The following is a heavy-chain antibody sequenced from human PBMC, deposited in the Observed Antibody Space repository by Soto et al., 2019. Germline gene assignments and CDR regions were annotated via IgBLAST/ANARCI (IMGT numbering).Heavy chain of an antibody. CDR3: ERDAIHGSSWSFWLET. J-gene: IGHJ5*02. Sequence: SVKXSCKTSGWTFISHSINWVRQAPGQGLEWMGGIIPMFGTTNYAQKFKGRVTISADESTSTAYMELSSLRSEEAAVYYCERDAIHGSSWSFWLETWGQGTLVTVSS. D-gene: IGHD6-13*01. CDR2: IIPMFGTT. V-gene: IGHV1-69*13. CDR1: GWTFISHS.